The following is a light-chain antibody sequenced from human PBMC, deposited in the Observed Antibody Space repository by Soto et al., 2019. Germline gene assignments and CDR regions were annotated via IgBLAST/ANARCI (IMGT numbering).Light chain of an antibody. CDR3: QQDNNWPPYT. Sequence: EIVMTQSPATLSVSPGERATLSCRASQSVSSNLAWYQQKPGQAPRLLIYGASPRATGIPARFSGSGSGTEFTLTISSLQSEDFAVYYCQQDNNWPPYTFGQGTKLEIK. V-gene: IGKV3-15*01. CDR1: QSVSSN. CDR2: GAS. J-gene: IGKJ2*01.